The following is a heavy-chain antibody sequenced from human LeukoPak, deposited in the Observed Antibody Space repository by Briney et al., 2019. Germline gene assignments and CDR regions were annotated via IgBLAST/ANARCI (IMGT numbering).Heavy chain of an antibody. CDR2: IYDSGST. Sequence: PSETLSLTCTVSGGSIRSSYYYWGWIRQPPGKGLEWIGSIYDSGSTYYNPSLKSRVTISVDTSKNQFSLKLNSVTAADTAVYYCANYGSGSYRFDPWGQGTLVTVSS. CDR1: GGSIRSSYYY. J-gene: IGHJ5*02. D-gene: IGHD3-10*01. V-gene: IGHV4-39*07. CDR3: ANYGSGSYRFDP.